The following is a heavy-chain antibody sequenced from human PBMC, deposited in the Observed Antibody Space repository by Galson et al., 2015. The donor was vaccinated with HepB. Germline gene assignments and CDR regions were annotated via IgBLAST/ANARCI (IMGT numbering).Heavy chain of an antibody. V-gene: IGHV3-73*01. CDR2: IRSKANNYAT. J-gene: IGHJ4*02. D-gene: IGHD6-13*01. CDR1: GFTFSGSA. Sequence: SLRLSCAASGFTFSGSAIHWVRQASGKGPEWVGRIRSKANNYATSYVPSLKGRFTISRYDSKNMAYLHMRSLRTEDTAVYYCIRLGDLSGYSSRWGQGTLVTVSS. CDR3: IRLGDLSGYSSR.